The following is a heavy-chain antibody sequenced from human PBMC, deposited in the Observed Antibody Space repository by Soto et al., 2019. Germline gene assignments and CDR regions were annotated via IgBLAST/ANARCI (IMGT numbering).Heavy chain of an antibody. D-gene: IGHD6-19*01. V-gene: IGHV3-23*01. J-gene: IGHJ4*01. CDR1: GFTFSTFD. CDR3: VKGAWLDY. Sequence: GGSLRLSCAASGFTFSTFDMSWVRQPPGKGLEWVSVISGRDDSANYADSVKGRFTISKDKSSNTLYLQMNNLRAEDTAVYYCVKGAWLDYWGQGTLVTSPQ. CDR2: ISGRDDSA.